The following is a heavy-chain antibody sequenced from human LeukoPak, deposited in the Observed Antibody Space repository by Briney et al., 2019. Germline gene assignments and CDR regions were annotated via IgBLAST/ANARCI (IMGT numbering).Heavy chain of an antibody. CDR1: GGSISSYY. J-gene: IGHJ4*02. CDR2: IYYSGST. Sequence: SETLSLTCTVSGGSISSYYWSWIRQPPGEGLDWIGYIYYSGSTNYNPSLKSRVTTSVDMSKNQFSLKLSSVTVADTAVYYCASLRGYNGYDPFDYWGQGTLVTVSS. V-gene: IGHV4-59*08. D-gene: IGHD5-12*01. CDR3: ASLRGYNGYDPFDY.